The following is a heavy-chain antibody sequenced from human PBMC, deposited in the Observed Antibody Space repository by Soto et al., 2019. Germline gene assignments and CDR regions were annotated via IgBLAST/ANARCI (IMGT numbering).Heavy chain of an antibody. J-gene: IGHJ6*02. CDR1: GGSISSYY. Sequence: PSETLSLTCTVSGGSISSYYWSWIRQPPGKGLEWIGYIYYSGSTNYNPSLKSRVTISVDTSKNQFSLKLSSVTAADTAVYYCARERRSSPCYYYGMDVWGQGTTVTVSS. D-gene: IGHD1-26*01. CDR2: IYYSGST. CDR3: ARERRSSPCYYYGMDV. V-gene: IGHV4-59*01.